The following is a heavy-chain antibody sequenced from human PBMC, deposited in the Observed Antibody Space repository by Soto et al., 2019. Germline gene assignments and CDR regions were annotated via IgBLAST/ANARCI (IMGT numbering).Heavy chain of an antibody. CDR2: IYHSGST. CDR1: GNSISSDYY. J-gene: IGHJ4*02. Sequence: SATLSLTCAVSGNSISSDYYWGWIRQPPGKCLEWIGSIYHSGSTYYNPSLKSRVTISVDTSKKRFSLKMSSVTAADTAVYYCARFGQLGELEYWGQGRLVNDSS. D-gene: IGHD1-1*01. V-gene: IGHV4-38-2*01. CDR3: ARFGQLGELEY.